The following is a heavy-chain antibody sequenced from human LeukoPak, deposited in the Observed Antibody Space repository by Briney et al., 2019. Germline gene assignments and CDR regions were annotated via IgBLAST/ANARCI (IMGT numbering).Heavy chain of an antibody. V-gene: IGHV4-38-2*01. CDR2: IYHSGST. J-gene: IGHJ3*02. CDR1: GYSISSGYY. CDR3: ARQYSSSWYGDAFGI. Sequence: SETLSLTCAVSGYSISSGYYWGWIRQPPGKGLEWIGSIYHSGSTYYNPSLKSRVTISVDTSKNQFSLKLSSVTAADTAVYYCARQYSSSWYGDAFGIWGQGTMVTVSS. D-gene: IGHD6-13*01.